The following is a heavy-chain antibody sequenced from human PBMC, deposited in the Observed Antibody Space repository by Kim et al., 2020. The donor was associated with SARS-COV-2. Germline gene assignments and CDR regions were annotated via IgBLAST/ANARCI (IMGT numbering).Heavy chain of an antibody. CDR1: GFTFSDYY. D-gene: IGHD3-16*01. CDR3: ARGGRRGMDV. Sequence: GGSLRRSCAASGFTFSDYYMSWIRQAPGKGLEWVSYISSSSSYTNYADSVKGRFTISRDNAKNSLYLQMNSLRAEDTAVYYCARGGRRGMDVWGQGTTVTVSS. V-gene: IGHV3-11*03. CDR2: ISSSSSYT. J-gene: IGHJ6*02.